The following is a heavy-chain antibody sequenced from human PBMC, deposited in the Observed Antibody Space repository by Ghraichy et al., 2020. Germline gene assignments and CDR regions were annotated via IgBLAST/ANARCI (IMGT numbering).Heavy chain of an antibody. CDR2: TYYRSKWYN. J-gene: IGHJ2*01. Sequence: SQTLSLTCAISGDSVSSNSAAWNWIRQSPSRGLEWLGRTYYRSKWYNDYAVSVKSRITINPDTSKNQFSLQLNSVTPEDTAVYYCARDRLRGYGWYYWYFDLWGRGTLVTVSS. CDR1: GDSVSSNSAA. D-gene: IGHD5-18*01. CDR3: ARDRLRGYGWYYWYFDL. V-gene: IGHV6-1*01.